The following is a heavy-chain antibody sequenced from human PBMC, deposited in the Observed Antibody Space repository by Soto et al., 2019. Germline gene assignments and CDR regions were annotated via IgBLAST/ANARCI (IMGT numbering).Heavy chain of an antibody. CDR3: ARATTPYYDGSGYHKYFQH. J-gene: IGHJ1*01. CDR2: IIPIFGTA. Sequence: QVQLVQSGAEVKKPGSSVKVSCKASGGTFSSYAISWVRQAPGQGLEWMGGIIPIFGTANYAQKFQGRVTITADESTSTAYMELSSLRSEDTAVYYCARATTPYYDGSGYHKYFQHWGQGTLVTVSS. CDR1: GGTFSSYA. D-gene: IGHD3-22*01. V-gene: IGHV1-69*12.